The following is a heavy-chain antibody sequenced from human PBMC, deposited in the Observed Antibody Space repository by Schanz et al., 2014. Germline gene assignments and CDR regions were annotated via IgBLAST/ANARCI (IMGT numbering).Heavy chain of an antibody. D-gene: IGHD6-13*01. CDR3: ARDGVDAAAGGTY. J-gene: IGHJ4*02. V-gene: IGHV1-69*09. CDR1: RSTFSSYT. CDR2: FIPILDVG. Sequence: QVQLVQSGAEVKKPGSSVKVSCKASRSTFSSYTISWVRQARGQGLEWVGRFIPILDVGNYAQQFQGRVTVTADKSTTTAYMELNSLNSDDTAVYYCARDGVDAAAGGTYWGQGTLVTVSS.